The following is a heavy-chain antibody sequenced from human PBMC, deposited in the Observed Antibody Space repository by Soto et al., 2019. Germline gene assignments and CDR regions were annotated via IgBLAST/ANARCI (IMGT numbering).Heavy chain of an antibody. CDR2: IDPSSGGT. CDR1: GYTFAGYY. J-gene: IGHJ3*02. V-gene: IGHV1-2*02. CDR3: AREKAGPDSSGYGFDI. Sequence: QVQLVQSGAEVMKPGASVKVSCKASGYTFAGYYVHWVRQAPGQGREWMAWIDPSSGGTNYAQKFQGRVTMTSDTSINTAYMDLSRLRSDDTAVYYCAREKAGPDSSGYGFDIWGQGTMVTVSS. D-gene: IGHD3-22*01.